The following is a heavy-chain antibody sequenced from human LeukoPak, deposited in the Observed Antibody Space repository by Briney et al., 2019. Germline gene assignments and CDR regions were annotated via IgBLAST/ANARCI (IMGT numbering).Heavy chain of an antibody. Sequence: PGGSLRLSCAASGFTFTSYYMHWVRQAPGQGLEWMGIINPSGGSTSYAQKFQGGVTMTRDTSTSTVYMELSSLRSEDTAVYYCARGGVYSSSKFDYWGQGTLVTVSS. J-gene: IGHJ4*02. CDR3: ARGGVYSSSKFDY. CDR2: INPSGGST. D-gene: IGHD6-6*01. CDR1: GFTFTSYY. V-gene: IGHV1-46*01.